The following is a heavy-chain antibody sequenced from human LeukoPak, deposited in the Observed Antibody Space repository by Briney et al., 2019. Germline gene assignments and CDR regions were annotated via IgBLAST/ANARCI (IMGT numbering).Heavy chain of an antibody. Sequence: PSETLSLTCTVSGGSISSYYWSWIRQPPGRGLEWIGYIYYSGSTNYNPSLKSRVTISVDTSKNQFSLKLSSVTAADTAVYYCARGGSYSSGYYYGMDVWGQGTTVTVSS. CDR1: GGSISSYY. CDR2: IYYSGST. D-gene: IGHD3-22*01. J-gene: IGHJ6*02. V-gene: IGHV4-59*01. CDR3: ARGGSYSSGYYYGMDV.